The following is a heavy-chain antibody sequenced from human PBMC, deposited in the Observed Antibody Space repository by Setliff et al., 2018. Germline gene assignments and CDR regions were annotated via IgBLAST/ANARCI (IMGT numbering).Heavy chain of an antibody. D-gene: IGHD4-17*01. CDR3: ARLATDYGDYESLNYFDY. CDR1: GYRFSSHW. CDR2: IYPGDSDT. J-gene: IGHJ4*02. Sequence: GESLKISCQGSGYRFSSHWIGWVRQMPGKGLEWMGIIYPGDSDTRYSPSFQGQVTISADKSISTAYLQWSSLKASDTAMYYCARLATDYGDYESLNYFDYWGQGTLVTVSS. V-gene: IGHV5-51*01.